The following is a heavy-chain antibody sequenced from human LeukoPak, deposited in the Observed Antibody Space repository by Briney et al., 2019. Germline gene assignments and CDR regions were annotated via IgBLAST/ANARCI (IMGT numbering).Heavy chain of an antibody. V-gene: IGHV1-46*01. D-gene: IGHD2-8*01. Sequence: ASVTVSCKASGYTFTSYYMHWVRQAPGQGLEWMGIINPSGGSTSYAQKFQGRVTMTRDTSTSTVYMELSSLRSEDTAVYYCARDLMKAFPHSYYYGMDVWGQETTVTVSS. CDR3: ARDLMKAFPHSYYYGMDV. CDR1: GYTFTSYY. J-gene: IGHJ6*02. CDR2: INPSGGST.